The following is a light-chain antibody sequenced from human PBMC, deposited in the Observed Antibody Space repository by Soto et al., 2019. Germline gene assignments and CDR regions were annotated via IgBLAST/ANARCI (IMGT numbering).Light chain of an antibody. CDR2: DAS. CDR3: QQRSNWPPYT. CDR1: QSVSSY. V-gene: IGKV3-11*01. J-gene: IGKJ2*01. Sequence: EIVLTQSPATRSLSPGERATLSCRASQSVSSYLAWYQQKPGQAPRLLIYDASNRATGIPARFSGSGSGTDFTLTISRLETEDFAVYYCQQRSNWPPYTFGQGTKLEIK.